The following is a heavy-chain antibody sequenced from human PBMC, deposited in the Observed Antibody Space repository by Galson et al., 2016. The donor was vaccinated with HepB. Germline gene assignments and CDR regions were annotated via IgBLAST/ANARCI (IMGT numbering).Heavy chain of an antibody. CDR2: INRDGDEK. Sequence: SLRLSCAVSGFSLSNYEMNWVRQAPGKGLEWVASINRDGDEKYYVDFVKGRFTISRDYAKNSLYLQMNSLRVEDTAVYYCARGTGMDGWGQGTTVTVSS. V-gene: IGHV3-7*01. CDR3: ARGTGMDG. CDR1: GFSLSNYE. J-gene: IGHJ6*02.